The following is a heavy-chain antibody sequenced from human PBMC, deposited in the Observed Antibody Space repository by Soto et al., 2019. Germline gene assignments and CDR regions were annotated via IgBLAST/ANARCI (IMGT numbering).Heavy chain of an antibody. CDR3: AREGGAFVQVPYY. V-gene: IGHV4-30-4*01. CDR2: IYYNGDT. Sequence: QVRLQESGPKLVRPSQTLSLTCSVSGVSINRGDYYWSWIRQSPGRCLEWIGSIYYNGDTNYNPSLGSRVTMSVDTSKNQFFLDIQSVVAADTAVYFCAREGGAFVQVPYYWGQGTLITVSS. J-gene: IGHJ4*02. D-gene: IGHD1-26*01. CDR1: GVSINRGDYY.